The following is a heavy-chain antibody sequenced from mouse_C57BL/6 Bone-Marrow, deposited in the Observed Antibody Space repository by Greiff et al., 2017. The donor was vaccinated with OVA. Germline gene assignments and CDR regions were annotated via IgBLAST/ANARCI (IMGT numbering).Heavy chain of an antibody. V-gene: IGHV1-18*01. J-gene: IGHJ2*01. CDR2: INPNNGGT. CDR3: ARGNLNYGSRANDFDY. Sequence: VQLQQSGAELVRPGASVTMPCKASGYTFTDYDMHWVKQTPGKGLEWIGAINPNNGGTVYNQKFKGKATLTVDKSSSTAYMELRSLTSEDTAVYYRARGNLNYGSRANDFDYGGQGTTRTGAS. CDR1: GYTFTDYD. D-gene: IGHD1-1*01.